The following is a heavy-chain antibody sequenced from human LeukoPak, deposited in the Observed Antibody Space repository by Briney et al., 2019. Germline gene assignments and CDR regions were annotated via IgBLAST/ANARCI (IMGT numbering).Heavy chain of an antibody. CDR1: GYTFTSYD. J-gene: IGHJ3*01. CDR3: ARAGYCGDGGCRGGSAFDV. CDR2: IIPIFGTA. D-gene: IGHD2-15*01. V-gene: IGHV1-69*06. Sequence: SVKVSCKASGYTFTSYDINWVRQATGQGLEWMGGIIPIFGTANYAQKFQGRVTITADKSTSTAYMELRSLTYEDTAVYYCARAGYCGDGGCRGGSAFDVWGQGTMVTVSS.